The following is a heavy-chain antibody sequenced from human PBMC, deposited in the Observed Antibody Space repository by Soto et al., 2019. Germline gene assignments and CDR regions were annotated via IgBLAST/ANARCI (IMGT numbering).Heavy chain of an antibody. D-gene: IGHD3-22*01. J-gene: IGHJ6*02. V-gene: IGHV3-33*01. CDR3: TRGYDSSAYYYSGPALAYYYSMEV. CDR1: GFTFSSYG. Sequence: PGGSRRRSCAASGFTFSSYGMHWVRQAPGKGLEWVAVIWYDGSTNYYADSVKGRFTISRDNSKNTLYLQMNRLRAEDTDVYYCTRGYDSSAYYYSGPALAYYYSMEVWGQGTTVTVSS. CDR2: IWYDGSTN.